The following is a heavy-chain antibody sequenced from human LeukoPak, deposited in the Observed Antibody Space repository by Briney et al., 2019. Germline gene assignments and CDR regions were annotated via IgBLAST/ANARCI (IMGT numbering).Heavy chain of an antibody. Sequence: KPSENLSLTCTVSGCSLSSRSYYLGWVRPPPGKGLEWIGSIYYSGSTYYNPSLKSRVTISVDTSKNQFSLKLSSVTAADTAVYYCARQPSSGTDAVDIWGQGTMVTVSS. D-gene: IGHD6-25*01. V-gene: IGHV4-39*01. CDR2: IYYSGST. CDR1: GCSLSSRSYY. CDR3: ARQPSSGTDAVDI. J-gene: IGHJ3*02.